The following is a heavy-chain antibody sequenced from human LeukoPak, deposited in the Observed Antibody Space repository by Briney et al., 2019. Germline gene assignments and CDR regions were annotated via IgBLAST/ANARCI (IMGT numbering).Heavy chain of an antibody. CDR3: GRFTRSGDSVY. J-gene: IGHJ4*02. Sequence: GGSLRLSCAASGFTFSSYWMSWVRQAPGQGLEWVANIKQDGSEKQYVDSVKGRFAISRDNAENSLYLQMNSLKAEDTAVYYCGRFTRSGDSVYWGQGTMVTVSS. CDR1: GFTFSSYW. V-gene: IGHV3-7*04. D-gene: IGHD7-27*01. CDR2: IKQDGSEK.